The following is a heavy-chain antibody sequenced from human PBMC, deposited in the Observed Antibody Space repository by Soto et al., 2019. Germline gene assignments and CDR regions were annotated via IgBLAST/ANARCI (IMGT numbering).Heavy chain of an antibody. CDR2: IYSGGSA. CDR1: GFTVSSNY. Sequence: GGSLRLSCAASGFTVSSNYISWVRQAPGKGREWGSVIYSGGSAYYADSVKGRFTICRDNSKNTLYLQMNSLRAEDTAMYYCAREDSNYYDSSGYDHWGQGTLVTVS. D-gene: IGHD3-22*01. J-gene: IGHJ4*02. CDR3: AREDSNYYDSSGYDH. V-gene: IGHV3-53*01.